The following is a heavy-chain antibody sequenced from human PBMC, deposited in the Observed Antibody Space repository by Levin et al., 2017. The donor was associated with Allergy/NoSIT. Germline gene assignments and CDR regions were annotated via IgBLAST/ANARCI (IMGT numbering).Heavy chain of an antibody. J-gene: IGHJ4*02. D-gene: IGHD6-19*01. V-gene: IGHV3-30*18. CDR3: AKAMVPYSSGWARFDY. CDR1: GFTFSSYG. Sequence: GESLKISCAASGFTFSSYGMHWVRQAPGKGLEWVAVISYDGSNKYYADSVKGRFTISRDNPKNTLYLQMNSLRAEDTAVYYCAKAMVPYSSGWARFDYWGQGTLVTVSS. CDR2: ISYDGSNK.